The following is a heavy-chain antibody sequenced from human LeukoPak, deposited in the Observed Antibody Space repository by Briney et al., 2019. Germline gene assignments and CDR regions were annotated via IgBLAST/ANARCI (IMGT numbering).Heavy chain of an antibody. D-gene: IGHD6-19*01. CDR2: IKEDGSEK. CDR3: AKGRESSGWVYYYYMDV. CDR1: GFSFSSYW. J-gene: IGHJ6*03. Sequence: GGSLRLSCAVSGFSFSSYWMSWVRQAPGKGLEWVANIKEDGSEKYYVDSVKGRFTISRDNSKNTLYLQMNSLRAEDTAVYYCAKGRESSGWVYYYYMDVWGKGTTVTVSS. V-gene: IGHV3-7*03.